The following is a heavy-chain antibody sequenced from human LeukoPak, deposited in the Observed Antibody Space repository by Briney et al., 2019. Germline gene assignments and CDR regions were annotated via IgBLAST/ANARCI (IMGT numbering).Heavy chain of an antibody. CDR2: IIPIFGTA. J-gene: IGHJ4*02. CDR1: GCTFSSYA. D-gene: IGHD4-17*01. V-gene: IGHV1-69*06. Sequence: SSVKVSCKASGCTFSSYAISWVRQAPGQGLEWMGGIIPIFGTANYAQKFQGRVTIAADKSTSTAYMELSSLRSEDTAVYYCASGMTTVTTRQFDYWGQGTLVTVSS. CDR3: ASGMTTVTTRQFDY.